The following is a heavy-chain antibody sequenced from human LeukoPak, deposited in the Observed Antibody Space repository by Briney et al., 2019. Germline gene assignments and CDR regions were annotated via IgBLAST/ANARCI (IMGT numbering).Heavy chain of an antibody. V-gene: IGHV4-59*01. CDR2: IYYSGST. Sequence: SETLSLTCAVYGGSFSGYYWSWIRQPPGKGLEWIGYIYYSGSTNYNPSLKSRVTISVDTSKNQFSLKLSSVTAANTAVYYCARDGGVGLFEFWGQGTLVTVSS. CDR3: ARDGGVGLFEF. D-gene: IGHD3-10*01. J-gene: IGHJ4*02. CDR1: GGSFSGYY.